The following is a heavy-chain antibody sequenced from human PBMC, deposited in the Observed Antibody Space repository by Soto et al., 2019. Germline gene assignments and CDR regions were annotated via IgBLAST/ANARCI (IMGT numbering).Heavy chain of an antibody. Sequence: ASVKVSCKASGYTFTSYAMHWVRQAPGQRLEWMGWINAGNGNTKYSQKFQGRVTITRDTSASTAYMEMSSLRSEDTAVYYCARDRVVPAAMPGTPLNYYYYMDVWGKGTTVTVSS. D-gene: IGHD2-2*01. CDR2: INAGNGNT. CDR3: ARDRVVPAAMPGTPLNYYYYMDV. J-gene: IGHJ6*03. V-gene: IGHV1-3*01. CDR1: GYTFTSYA.